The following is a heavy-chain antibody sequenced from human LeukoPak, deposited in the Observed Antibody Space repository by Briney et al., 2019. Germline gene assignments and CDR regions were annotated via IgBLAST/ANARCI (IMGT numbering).Heavy chain of an antibody. D-gene: IGHD3-9*01. Sequence: SETLSLTCTVSGGSISSYYWSWIRQPPGKGLEWIGYIYYSGSTNYNPSLKSRVTISVDTSKNQFSLKLSSVTAADTAVYYCARRISYYDILTGYWAENQNWFDPWGQGTLVTVSS. CDR1: GGSISSYY. CDR2: IYYSGST. V-gene: IGHV4-59*08. CDR3: ARRISYYDILTGYWAENQNWFDP. J-gene: IGHJ5*02.